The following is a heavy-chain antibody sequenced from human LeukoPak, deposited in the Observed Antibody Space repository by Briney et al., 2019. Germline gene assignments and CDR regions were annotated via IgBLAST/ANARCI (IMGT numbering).Heavy chain of an antibody. CDR1: GLTFSSYW. J-gene: IGHJ4*02. CDR3: ARDGYSFGHDFDY. Sequence: GGSLRLSCAASGLTFSSYWMHWVRHTPGKGLVWVSRIKSDGSGTSYADSVKGRFTISRDNAKNTLYLQMNSLRAEGTAVYYCARDGYSFGHDFDYWGQGTLVTVSS. V-gene: IGHV3-74*01. CDR2: IKSDGSGT. D-gene: IGHD5-18*01.